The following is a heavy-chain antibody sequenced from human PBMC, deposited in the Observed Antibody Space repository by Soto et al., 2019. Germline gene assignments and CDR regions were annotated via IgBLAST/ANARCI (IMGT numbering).Heavy chain of an antibody. J-gene: IGHJ4*02. D-gene: IGHD3-10*01. CDR3: ARSDGSGNYHEYLFRL. CDR1: GASMSSSAHY. Sequence: PSETLSLTCTVSGASMSSSAHYWSWVRQHPGKGLEWIGYISYLGDTYYNPPLRSRVTISADMSKNQFSLELSSVTAADTAVYYCARSDGSGNYHEYLFRLWGQRNLVTVSS. V-gene: IGHV4-31*03. CDR2: ISYLGDT.